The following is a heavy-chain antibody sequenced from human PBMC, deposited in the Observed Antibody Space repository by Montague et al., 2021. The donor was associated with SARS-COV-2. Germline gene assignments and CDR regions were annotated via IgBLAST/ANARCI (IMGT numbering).Heavy chain of an antibody. CDR2: INHSGST. D-gene: IGHD3-16*02. CDR3: ARCYDYVWGSYRYLHWFDP. J-gene: IGHJ5*02. CDR1: GGSFSGYY. V-gene: IGHV4-34*01. Sequence: SETLSLTCAVYGGSFSGYYWSWIRQPPGKGLEWIGEINHSGSTNYNPSLKSRVTISVDTPKNQFSLRLSSVTAADTAVYYCARCYDYVWGSYRYLHWFDPWGQGTLVTVSS.